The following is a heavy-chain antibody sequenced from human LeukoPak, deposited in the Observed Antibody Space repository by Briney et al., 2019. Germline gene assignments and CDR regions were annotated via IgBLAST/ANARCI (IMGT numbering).Heavy chain of an antibody. CDR1: GFTFSSYG. Sequence: QAGGSLRLSCAASGFTFSSYGMHWVRQAPGKGLEWVAFIRYDGSNKYYADSVKGRFTISRDNSKNTLYLQMNSLRAEDTVVYYCAKRGYSYGNNWFDPWGQGTLVTVSS. V-gene: IGHV3-30*02. CDR3: AKRGYSYGNNWFDP. D-gene: IGHD5-18*01. CDR2: IRYDGSNK. J-gene: IGHJ5*02.